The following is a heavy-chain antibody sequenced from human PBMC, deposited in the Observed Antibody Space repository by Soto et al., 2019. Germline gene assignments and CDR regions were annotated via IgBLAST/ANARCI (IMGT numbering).Heavy chain of an antibody. CDR3: ARAPGYCNNTSCFYFFDY. V-gene: IGHV3-20*04. CDR1: GFTFEDSG. Sequence: PGGSLRLSCEASGFTFEDSGMSWVRQAPGQGLEWVSGINWSGDNTGYADSVKGRFTISRENAKNSLYLQMNSLRAEDTAFYYYARAPGYCNNTSCFYFFDYWGQGA. D-gene: IGHD2-2*01. CDR2: INWSGDNT. J-gene: IGHJ4*02.